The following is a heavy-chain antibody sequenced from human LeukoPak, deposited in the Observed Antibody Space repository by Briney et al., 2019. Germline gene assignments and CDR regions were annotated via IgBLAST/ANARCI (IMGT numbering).Heavy chain of an antibody. CDR3: ARHNFATYSNNWYDY. J-gene: IGHJ5*01. CDR1: GGSISSSSYS. Sequence: KTSETLSLTCTVSGGSISSSSYSWGGIRQPPGKGLEWIGTIYYSGSAYYNPSLKSRVTMSVDTSKNHFSLKLTSLTAADTAVYYRARHNFATYSNNWYDYWGQGTPVTVSS. CDR2: IYYSGSA. D-gene: IGHD6-13*01. V-gene: IGHV4-39*01.